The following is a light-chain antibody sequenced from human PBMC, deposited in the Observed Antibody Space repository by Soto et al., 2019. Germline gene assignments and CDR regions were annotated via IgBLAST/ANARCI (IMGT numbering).Light chain of an antibody. J-gene: IGKJ5*01. V-gene: IGKV4-1*01. Sequence: DILMTQSPDSLAVSLGERATINCKSSQSVLYSSNNKNYLTWYQQKPGQPPNLLIYWASTRESGVPDRLSGSGSGTDFTLTISSLQSEDFAVYFCHQYNNWPRTFGQGTRLE. CDR1: QSVLYSSNNKNY. CDR3: HQYNNWPRT. CDR2: WAS.